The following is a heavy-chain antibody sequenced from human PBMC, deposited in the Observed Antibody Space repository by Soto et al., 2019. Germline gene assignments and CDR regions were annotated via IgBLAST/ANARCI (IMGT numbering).Heavy chain of an antibody. CDR1: GFTFSSYG. V-gene: IGHV3-33*08. Sequence: GGSLRLSCATSGFTFSSYGMHLVSQAPGKGLEWVAVIWYDGSNKYYADSVKGRFTISRDNSKNTLYLQLNSLRAEDTAVYYCASLRQDSSGWYHFDYWGHGTLVTVSS. CDR3: ASLRQDSSGWYHFDY. J-gene: IGHJ4*01. CDR2: IWYDGSNK. D-gene: IGHD6-19*01.